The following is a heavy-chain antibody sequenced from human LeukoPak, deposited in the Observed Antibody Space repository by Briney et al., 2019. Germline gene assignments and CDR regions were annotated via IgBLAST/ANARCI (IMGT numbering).Heavy chain of an antibody. V-gene: IGHV3-13*01. J-gene: IGHJ4*02. D-gene: IGHD6-19*01. CDR3: ARAVPGTAELDY. CDR1: GFSFSSYD. Sequence: GGSLRLSCAASGFSFSSYDMHWVRQGTGKGLEWVSGIGTAGDTYYPGSVKGRFTISRENAKNSLYLQMNSLRVGDTAAYFCARAVPGTAELDYWGQGTLVTVSS. CDR2: IGTAGDT.